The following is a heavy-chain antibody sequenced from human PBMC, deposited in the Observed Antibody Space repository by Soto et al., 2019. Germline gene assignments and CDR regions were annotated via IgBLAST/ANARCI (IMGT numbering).Heavy chain of an antibody. CDR3: ARAGVRIVGATIYYYYGMDV. J-gene: IGHJ6*02. CDR1: GRSFSGYY. D-gene: IGHD1-26*01. CDR2: INHSGST. Sequence: ETLSLTCAVYGRSFSGYYWSWIRQPPGKGLEWIGEINHSGSTNYNPSLKSRVTISVDTSKNQFSLKLSSVTAADTAVYYCARAGVRIVGATIYYYYGMDVWGQGTTVTVSS. V-gene: IGHV4-34*01.